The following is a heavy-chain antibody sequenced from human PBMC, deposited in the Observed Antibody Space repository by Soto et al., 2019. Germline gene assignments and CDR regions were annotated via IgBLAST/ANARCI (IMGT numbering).Heavy chain of an antibody. J-gene: IGHJ4*02. CDR1: GGSFSGYY. D-gene: IGHD6-6*01. V-gene: IGHV4-34*01. CDR2: INHSGST. Sequence: PSETLSLTCAVYGGSFSGYYWSWIRQPPGKGLEWIGEINHSGSTNYNPSLKSRVTISVDTSKNQFSLKLSSVTAADTAVYYCARYPRWLVRGFDYWGQGTLVTVSS. CDR3: ARYPRWLVRGFDY.